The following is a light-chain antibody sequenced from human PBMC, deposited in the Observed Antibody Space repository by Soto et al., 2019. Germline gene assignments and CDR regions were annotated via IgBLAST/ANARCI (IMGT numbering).Light chain of an antibody. Sequence: DIPMTQSPSSLSASVGDSVTITCRASQSISGWLAWYQRKPGEAPKVLIYDASSLESGVPSRFSGSGSGTEFTLTISSLQPDDFATYYCQHYDSYPWAFGQGTKVEIK. J-gene: IGKJ1*01. CDR1: QSISGW. V-gene: IGKV1-5*01. CDR3: QHYDSYPWA. CDR2: DAS.